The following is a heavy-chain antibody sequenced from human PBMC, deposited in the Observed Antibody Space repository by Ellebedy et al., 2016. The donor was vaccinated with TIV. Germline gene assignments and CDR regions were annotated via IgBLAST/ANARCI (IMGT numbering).Heavy chain of an antibody. D-gene: IGHD6-13*01. CDR1: GGSISSTNW. Sequence: MPSETLSLTCAVSGGSISSTNWWTWARQPPGKGLEWIGEIYHSGSTNYNPSLKSRVTISVDKSKNQVSLDLTSATAADTAVYYCVLLAALRDRYYYYGVGVWGQGTTVTVSS. CDR2: IYHSGST. CDR3: VLLAALRDRYYYYGVGV. V-gene: IGHV4-4*02. J-gene: IGHJ6*02.